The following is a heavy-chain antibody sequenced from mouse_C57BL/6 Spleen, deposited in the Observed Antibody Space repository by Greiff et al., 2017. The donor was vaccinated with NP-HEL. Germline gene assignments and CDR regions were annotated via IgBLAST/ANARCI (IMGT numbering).Heavy chain of an antibody. CDR1: GYAFTNYL. V-gene: IGHV1-54*01. J-gene: IGHJ4*01. CDR3: AEDYYDSKALAY. Sequence: QVHVKQSGAELVRPGTSVKVSCKASGYAFTNYLIEWVKQRPGQGLEWIGVINPGSGGTNYNEKLKGKATLTADKSSSTAYMQLSSLTSEDSAVYFYAEDYYDSKALAYWGQGTSVTVSS. CDR2: INPGSGGT. D-gene: IGHD1-1*01.